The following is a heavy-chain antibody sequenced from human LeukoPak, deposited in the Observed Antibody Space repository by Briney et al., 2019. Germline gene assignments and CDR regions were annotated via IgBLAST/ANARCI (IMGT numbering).Heavy chain of an antibody. Sequence: GRSLRLSCAASGFTFSSSAMNWVRHIPGKRLEWLSYISSTSSTIYYADSVKGRFTVSRDNAKNSLYLQMNSLRAEDTAVYYCARVDSSGLFYYFDYWGQGTLVTVSS. CDR3: ARVDSSGLFYYFDY. CDR1: GFTFSSSA. CDR2: ISSTSSTI. J-gene: IGHJ4*02. V-gene: IGHV3-48*01. D-gene: IGHD3-22*01.